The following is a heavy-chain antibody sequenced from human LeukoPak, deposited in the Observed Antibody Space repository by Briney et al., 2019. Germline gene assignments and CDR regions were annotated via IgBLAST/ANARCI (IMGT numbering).Heavy chain of an antibody. D-gene: IGHD1-26*01. Sequence: ASVKVSCKASGYTFTDHYIHWVRQAPGQGLEWMGWMNPSDNGVNYAQKFQGRVTMTEDTSTDTAYMELSSLRSEDTAVYYCATTPASGSYDFDYWGQGTLVTVSS. J-gene: IGHJ4*02. CDR2: MNPSDNGV. V-gene: IGHV1-2*02. CDR3: ATTPASGSYDFDY. CDR1: GYTFTDHY.